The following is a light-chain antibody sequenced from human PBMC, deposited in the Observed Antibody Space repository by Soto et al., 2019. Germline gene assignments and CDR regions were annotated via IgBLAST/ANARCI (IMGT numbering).Light chain of an antibody. J-gene: IGKJ4*01. CDR1: QSVSSN. V-gene: IGKV3-15*01. Sequence: EIVMTQSPATLSVSPCERSTLSCRASQSVSSNLAWYQQKPGQAPRLLIYGASTRATGIPARFSGSGSGTEFTLTISSLQPDDFATYYCQQYNTYPLTFGGGTKVDIK. CDR3: QQYNTYPLT. CDR2: GAS.